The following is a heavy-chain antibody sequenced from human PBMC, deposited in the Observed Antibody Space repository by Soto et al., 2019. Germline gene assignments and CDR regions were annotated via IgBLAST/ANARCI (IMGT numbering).Heavy chain of an antibody. CDR3: AREVAGTPYYYAMDV. D-gene: IGHD6-19*01. Sequence: ASVKVSCKASGYTFTSYGISWVRQAPGQGLEWMGWINAYNGNTNYAQKLQGRVTMTTDTSTSTAYMELRSLRSDDTAVYYCAREVAGTPYYYAMDVWGQGTTVTVSS. V-gene: IGHV1-18*01. CDR1: GYTFTSYG. J-gene: IGHJ6*02. CDR2: INAYNGNT.